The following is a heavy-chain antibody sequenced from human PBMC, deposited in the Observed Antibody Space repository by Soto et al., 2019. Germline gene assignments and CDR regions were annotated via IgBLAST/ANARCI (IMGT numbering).Heavy chain of an antibody. CDR2: SSDRRTGNT. Sequence: GGSLRLSCAASGFTFSSYTLNWVRRAPGKGLEWVATSSDRRTGNTHYSDSVRGRFTLSRDYSRNILFLQMDSLRADDTALYYCTTWLTAHFDYWGRGTQVTFSS. CDR3: TTWLTAHFDY. D-gene: IGHD2-21*02. V-gene: IGHV3-23*01. CDR1: GFTFSSYT. J-gene: IGHJ4*02.